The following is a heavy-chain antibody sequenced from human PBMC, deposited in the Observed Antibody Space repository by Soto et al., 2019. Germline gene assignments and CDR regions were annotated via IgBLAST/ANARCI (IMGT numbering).Heavy chain of an antibody. CDR2: IYYSGST. Sequence: PSETLSLTCTVSGGSISSGGYYWSWIRQHPGKGLEWIGYIYYSGSTYYNPSLKSRVTISVDTSKNQFSLKLSSVTAADTAVYYCASSSLSNSYYFDYWRQGTLVTVSS. J-gene: IGHJ4*02. V-gene: IGHV4-31*03. D-gene: IGHD4-4*01. CDR1: GGSISSGGYY. CDR3: ASSSLSNSYYFDY.